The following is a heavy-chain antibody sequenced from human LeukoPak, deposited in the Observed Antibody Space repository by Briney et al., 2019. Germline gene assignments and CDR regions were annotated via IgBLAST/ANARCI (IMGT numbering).Heavy chain of an antibody. CDR1: GGSFSDYY. J-gene: IGHJ4*02. CDR3: ARGRGVRGVNLDY. D-gene: IGHD3-10*01. Sequence: SETLSLTCAVYGGSFSDYYWSWIRQPPGKGLEWIGEINHSGSTNYNPSLKSRVTISVDTSKNQFSLKLSSVTAADTAVYYCARGRGVRGVNLDYWGQGTLVTVSS. CDR2: INHSGST. V-gene: IGHV4-34*01.